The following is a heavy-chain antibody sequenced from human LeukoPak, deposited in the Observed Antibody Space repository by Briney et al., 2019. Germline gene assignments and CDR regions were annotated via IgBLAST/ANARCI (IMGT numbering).Heavy chain of an antibody. CDR1: GFTFSSYG. V-gene: IGHV3-30*03. J-gene: IGHJ4*02. CDR3: ARYYDFWSGYIDY. CDR2: ISYDGSNK. Sequence: GGSLRLSCAASGFTFSSYGMHWVRQAPGKGLEWVAVISYDGSNKYYADSVKGRFTISRDNSKNTLYLQMNSLRAEDTAVYYCARYYDFWSGYIDYWGQGTLVTVSS. D-gene: IGHD3-3*01.